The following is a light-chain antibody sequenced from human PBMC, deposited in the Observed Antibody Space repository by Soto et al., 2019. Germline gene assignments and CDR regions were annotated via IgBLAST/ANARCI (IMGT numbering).Light chain of an antibody. J-gene: IGLJ1*01. CDR3: CSYAGSYTLYV. V-gene: IGLV2-11*01. CDR2: DVS. CDR1: SSDVCGYNY. Sequence: QSVPTQPRSVSGSPGQSVTISCTGTSSDVCGYNYVSWYQQHPGKAPKLMIYDVSKRPSGVPDRFSGSKSGNTASLTISGLQAEDEADYYCCSYAGSYTLYVFGTGTKVTVL.